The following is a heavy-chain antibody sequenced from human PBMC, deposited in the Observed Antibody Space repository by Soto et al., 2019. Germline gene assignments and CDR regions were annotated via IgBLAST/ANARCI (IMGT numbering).Heavy chain of an antibody. D-gene: IGHD3-10*01. CDR2: ISSGGSTI. Sequence: QVQLVESGGGLVKPGGSLRLSCVVSGSTFSDYYMSWIRQAPGKGLEWLSYISSGGSTIYYADSVKGRFTISRDNAKNSLYLQMSSLRAEDTAVYYCARDWGGVTPFDSWGQGTLVTVSS. CDR1: GSTFSDYY. J-gene: IGHJ4*02. CDR3: ARDWGGVTPFDS. V-gene: IGHV3-11*01.